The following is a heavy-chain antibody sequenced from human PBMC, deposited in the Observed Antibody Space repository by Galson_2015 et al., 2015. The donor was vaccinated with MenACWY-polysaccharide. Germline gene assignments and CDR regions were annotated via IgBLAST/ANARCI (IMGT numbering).Heavy chain of an antibody. V-gene: IGHV3-7*01. CDR1: GFIFGSCW. CDR3: AREPNVAVVTRFDY. CDR2: IKQVGSEK. J-gene: IGHJ4*02. Sequence: SLRLSCAASGFIFGSCWRSWVGQAPGKGLEWVANIKQVGSEKYYVDSVKGRFTISRDNAKNSLYLQMNTLRVEDTGVYFCAREPNVAVVTRFDYWGQGTLVTVSS. D-gene: IGHD5-18*01.